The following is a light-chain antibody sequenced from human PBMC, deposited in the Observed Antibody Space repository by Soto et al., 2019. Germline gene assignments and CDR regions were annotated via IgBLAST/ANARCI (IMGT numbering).Light chain of an antibody. J-gene: IGKJ2*01. V-gene: IGKV3-11*01. CDR3: QQRSNWPT. CDR1: QSVSSY. CDR2: DAS. Sequence: EIVLTHSPATLSLSPGERATLSCRASQSVSSYLAWYQQKPGQAPRLLIYDASNRATGIPARFSGSGSGTDFTLTISSLEPEDVAVYYCQQRSNWPTFGQGTKLEIK.